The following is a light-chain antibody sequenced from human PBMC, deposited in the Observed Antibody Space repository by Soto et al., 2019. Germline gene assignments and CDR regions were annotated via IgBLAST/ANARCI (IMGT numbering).Light chain of an antibody. CDR2: EVT. Sequence: QSALTQPASVSGSPGQSITISCTGTNSDIGNYNLVSWYQQHPGKAPRLMIYEVTKRPSGVSNRFSGSKSGNTASLTISGLQAEDEADYYCCSYAGTFTWVFGGGTQLTVL. J-gene: IGLJ3*02. CDR3: CSYAGTFTWV. CDR1: NSDIGNYNL. V-gene: IGLV2-23*02.